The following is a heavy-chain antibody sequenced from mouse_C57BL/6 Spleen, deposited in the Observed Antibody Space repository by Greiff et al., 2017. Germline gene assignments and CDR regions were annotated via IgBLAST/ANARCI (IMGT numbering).Heavy chain of an antibody. CDR2: IDPSDSYT. D-gene: IGHD1-1*02. Sequence: QVQLQQPGAELVKPGASVKLSCKASGYTFTSYWMQWVKQRPGQGLEWIGEIDPSDSYTNYNQKFKGKATLTVDTSSSTAYMQLSSLTSEDSAVYYCARRVHYALDYWGHGTTLTVSS. CDR1: GYTFTSYW. J-gene: IGHJ2*01. CDR3: ARRVHYALDY. V-gene: IGHV1-50*01.